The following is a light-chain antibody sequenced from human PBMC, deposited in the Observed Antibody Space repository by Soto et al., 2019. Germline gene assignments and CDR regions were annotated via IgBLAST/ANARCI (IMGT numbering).Light chain of an antibody. V-gene: IGLV1-40*01. J-gene: IGLJ2*01. Sequence: QSVLTQPPSVSGAPGQRVTISCTGSSSNIGAGYDVHWYQQLPGTAPKLLIYGNSNRPSGVPDRFSGSKSGTSASLAITGLQAEDEADYYCQSYDSSLSSEVFGGGTK. CDR3: QSYDSSLSSEV. CDR1: SSNIGAGYD. CDR2: GNS.